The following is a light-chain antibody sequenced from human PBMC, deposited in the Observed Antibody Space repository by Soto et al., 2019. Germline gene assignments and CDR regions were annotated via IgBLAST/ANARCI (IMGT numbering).Light chain of an antibody. CDR3: SSYTSSNTYV. CDR2: DVT. CDR1: SSDVGGYNY. Sequence: QSVLTQPASVSGSPGQWTTISCTGTSSDVGGYNYVSWYQHHPGKAPKLMIYDVTNRPSGVSNRFSGSKSGNTASLTISGLKTEDEADYYCSSYTSSNTYVFGTGTKVTVL. V-gene: IGLV2-14*03. J-gene: IGLJ1*01.